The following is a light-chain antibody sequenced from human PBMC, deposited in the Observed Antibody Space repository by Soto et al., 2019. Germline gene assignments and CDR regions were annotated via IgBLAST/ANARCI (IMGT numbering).Light chain of an antibody. CDR3: GTWDSSLSADV. J-gene: IGLJ1*01. CDR2: ETN. CDR1: SSSIGNNY. V-gene: IGLV1-51*02. Sequence: QSVLTQPPSVSAAPGQRVTISCSGSSSSIGNNYVSWYQHLPGTDPKLLIYETNKRPSWISDRFSGSKSGTSATLGITGLQPGDEADYYCGTWDSSLSADVFGTGTKLTVL.